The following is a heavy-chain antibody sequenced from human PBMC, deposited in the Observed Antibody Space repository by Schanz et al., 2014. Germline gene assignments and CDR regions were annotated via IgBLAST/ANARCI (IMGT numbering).Heavy chain of an antibody. D-gene: IGHD1-26*01. CDR2: ISTSGTYM. CDR3: ARDHTTESYYSAGPPIDY. Sequence: EVQLMESGGGLVKPGGSLRLSCVASGFAFSSFAMTWVRQAPGRGLEWVSSISTSGTYMYIADSLKGRLTISRDNSKNTLYLQMNSLRAEDTAVYYCARDHTTESYYSAGPPIDYWGQGTLLTVSS. V-gene: IGHV3-21*01. CDR1: GFAFSSFA. J-gene: IGHJ4*02.